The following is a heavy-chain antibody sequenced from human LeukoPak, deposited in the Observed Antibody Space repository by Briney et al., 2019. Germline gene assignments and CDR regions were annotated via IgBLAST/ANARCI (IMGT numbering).Heavy chain of an antibody. D-gene: IGHD6-13*01. CDR3: ARAGRGHSSSCDY. CDR1: GYTFTGYY. J-gene: IGHJ4*02. Sequence: ASVKVSCKAPGYTFTGYYMHWVRQAPGQGLEWMGWINPNSGGTNYAQKFQGRVTLTRDTSINTAFMELSRLRSDDTAVYYCARAGRGHSSSCDYWGQGTLVTVSS. CDR2: INPNSGGT. V-gene: IGHV1-2*02.